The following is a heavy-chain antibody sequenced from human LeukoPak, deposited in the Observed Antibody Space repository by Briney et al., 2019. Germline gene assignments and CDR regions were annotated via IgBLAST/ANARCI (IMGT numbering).Heavy chain of an antibody. CDR1: GGTFSSYA. D-gene: IGHD6-19*01. CDR3: ARSGDSSGWDFDY. J-gene: IGHJ4*02. Sequence: XXSCKASGGTFSSYAISWVRQAPGEGLEWMGGISPIFGKANYAKKFKGRVTITRDESKSTAYMELSSLRSEDTAVYYCARSGDSSGWDFDYWGQGTLVTVSS. CDR2: ISPIFGKA. V-gene: IGHV1-69*05.